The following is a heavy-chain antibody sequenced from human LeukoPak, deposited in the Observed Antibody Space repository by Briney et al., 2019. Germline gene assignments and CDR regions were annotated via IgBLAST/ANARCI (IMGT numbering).Heavy chain of an antibody. CDR3: ARGTGTPWFDP. Sequence: SGTLSLTCAVSGGSISSSNWWSWVRQPPGKGLEWIGEIYHSGSTNYNPSLKSRVTISVDTSKNQVSLKLSSVTAADTAVYYCARGTGTPWFDPWGQGTLVTVSS. V-gene: IGHV4-4*02. CDR2: IYHSGST. D-gene: IGHD1-1*01. CDR1: GGSISSSNW. J-gene: IGHJ5*02.